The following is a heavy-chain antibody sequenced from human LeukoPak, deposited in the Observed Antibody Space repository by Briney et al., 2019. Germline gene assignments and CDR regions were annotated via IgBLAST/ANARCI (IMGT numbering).Heavy chain of an antibody. CDR2: ISAYNGNT. CDR1: GYTFTSYG. J-gene: IGHJ4*02. D-gene: IGHD3-22*01. CDR3: ARDLFRADYYDSSGYYYGGYY. V-gene: IGHV1-18*01. Sequence: ASVNVSCTASGYTFTSYGISWVRQAPGQGLEWMGWISAYNGNTNYAQKLQGRVTMTTDTSTSTAYMELRSLRSDDTAVYYCARDLFRADYYDSSGYYYGGYYWGQGTLVTVSS.